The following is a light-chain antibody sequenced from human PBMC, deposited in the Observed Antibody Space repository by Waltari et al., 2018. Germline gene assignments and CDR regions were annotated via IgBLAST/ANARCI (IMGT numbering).Light chain of an antibody. CDR3: TSYTSRHSLV. Sequence: QSALTQPASVSGSPGQSITLPCTGTSRDVGDYDWVSWYQQHPGKAPNVLFFDVSYRPSGVSNRFSGSKSGNTASLTISGLQAEDEADYYCTSYTSRHSLVFGTGTKVTVL. CDR1: SRDVGDYDW. J-gene: IGLJ1*01. CDR2: DVS. V-gene: IGLV2-14*03.